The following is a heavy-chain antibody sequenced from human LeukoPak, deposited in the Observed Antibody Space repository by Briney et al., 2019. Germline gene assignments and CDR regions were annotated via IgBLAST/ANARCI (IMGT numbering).Heavy chain of an antibody. Sequence: GGSLRLSCAASGFTFSGYAMSWVRQAPGKGLEWVSTISDNGGSTYYADSVKGRFTISRDNSKNTLYLQMNSLRAEDTAIYYCAKTIVIPIALGVFDYWGQGTLVTVSS. CDR3: AKTIVIPIALGVFDY. J-gene: IGHJ4*02. D-gene: IGHD3-16*02. CDR1: GFTFSGYA. CDR2: ISDNGGST. V-gene: IGHV3-23*01.